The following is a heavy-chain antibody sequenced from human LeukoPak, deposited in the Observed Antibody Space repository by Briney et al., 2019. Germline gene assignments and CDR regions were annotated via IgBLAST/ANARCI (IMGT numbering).Heavy chain of an antibody. CDR2: IYYSVST. CDR3: ARSTRITIFGVANNWFDP. D-gene: IGHD3-3*01. J-gene: IGHJ5*02. Sequence: SETLSLTCTVSGGSISSSSYSWGWIRQPPGKGLEWIGSIYYSVSTYYNPSLKSRVTISVDTSKNQFSLKLSSVTAADTAVYYCARSTRITIFGVANNWFDPWGQGTLVTVSS. CDR1: GGSISSSSYS. V-gene: IGHV4-39*07.